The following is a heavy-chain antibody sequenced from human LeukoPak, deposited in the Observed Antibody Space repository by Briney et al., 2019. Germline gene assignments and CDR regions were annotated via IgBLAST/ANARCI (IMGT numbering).Heavy chain of an antibody. D-gene: IGHD6-19*01. Sequence: SETLSLTCTVSGGSISSYYWSWIRQPPGKGLELIGYIYYSGSTNYNPSLKSRVTISVDTSKNQFSLKLSSVTAADTAVYYCARGILGSGWLYFDYWGQGTLVTVSS. V-gene: IGHV4-59*08. J-gene: IGHJ4*02. CDR3: ARGILGSGWLYFDY. CDR1: GGSISSYY. CDR2: IYYSGST.